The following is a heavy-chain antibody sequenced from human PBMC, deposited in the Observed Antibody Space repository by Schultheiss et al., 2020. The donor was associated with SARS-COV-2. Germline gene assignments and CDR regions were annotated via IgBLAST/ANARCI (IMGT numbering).Heavy chain of an antibody. CDR2: IKNKADGETT. CDR1: GFTFSGSA. Sequence: GGSLRLSCAASGFTFSGSAMHWVRQASGKGLEWVGRIKNKADGETTAYAAPVKGRFTISRDDSKNTLYLQMNSLRDEDTAVYYCAREAVFEEEKSPFRWGPKPAQTYHSLDVWGQGTTVTVSS. V-gene: IGHV3-15*05. J-gene: IGHJ6*02. D-gene: IGHD3-16*01. CDR3: AREAVFEEEKSPFRWGPKPAQTYHSLDV.